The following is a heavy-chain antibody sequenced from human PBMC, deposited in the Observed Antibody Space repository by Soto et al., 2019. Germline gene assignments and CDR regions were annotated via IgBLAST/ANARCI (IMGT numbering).Heavy chain of an antibody. V-gene: IGHV4-61*01. CDR2: IHSSGST. D-gene: IGHD5-12*01. CDR1: DCSFSMGNYY. CDR3: ARDSLALFDS. J-gene: IGHJ4*02. Sequence: SATLSLTCPVSDCSFSMGNYYWPWIRQPPGKGLEWIGYIHSSGSTLYNPSLKSRVFISVDTSMNQFSLKLTSVTAADTALYFCARDSLALFDSWGQGTLVTVSS.